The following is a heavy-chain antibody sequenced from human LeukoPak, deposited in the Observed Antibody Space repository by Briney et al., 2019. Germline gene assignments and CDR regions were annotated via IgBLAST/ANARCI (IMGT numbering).Heavy chain of an antibody. Sequence: ASVKVSCKASGGTFSSYAISWVRQAPGQGLEWMGGIIPIFGTANYAQKFQGRVTITADESTSTAYMELSSLRSEDTAVYYCAREEVTGYCSGGSCLDYWGQGTLVTVSS. J-gene: IGHJ4*02. D-gene: IGHD2-15*01. CDR1: GGTFSSYA. CDR3: AREEVTGYCSGGSCLDY. V-gene: IGHV1-69*01. CDR2: IIPIFGTA.